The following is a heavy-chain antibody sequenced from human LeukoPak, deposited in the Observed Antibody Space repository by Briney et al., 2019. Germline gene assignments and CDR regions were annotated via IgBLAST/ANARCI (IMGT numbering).Heavy chain of an antibody. CDR2: ISSSSSTI. V-gene: IGHV3-48*04. J-gene: IGHJ4*02. Sequence: PWGSLRLSCAASGFTFSSYSMNWVRQAPGKGLEWVSYISSSSSTIYYADSVKGRFTISRDNAKNSLYLQMNSLRAEDTAVYYCARLAPLKYYYDSSGSNDYWGQGTLVTVSS. CDR1: GFTFSSYS. D-gene: IGHD3-22*01. CDR3: ARLAPLKYYYDSSGSNDY.